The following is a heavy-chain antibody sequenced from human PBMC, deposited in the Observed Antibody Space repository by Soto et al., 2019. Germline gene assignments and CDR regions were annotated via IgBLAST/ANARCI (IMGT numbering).Heavy chain of an antibody. Sequence: GGSLRLSCAASGFPSSTYALNWVRQAPGKGPEWVSAISESGHHTHYADSVKGRFTISRDKSKNTLSLQMNSLRVDDTAIYYCTKSDGCGGGACYTGTYYYFDVWGRGTLVTVSS. CDR3: TKSDGCGGGACYTGTYYYFDV. CDR1: GFPSSTYA. D-gene: IGHD3-16*02. V-gene: IGHV3-23*01. CDR2: ISESGHHT. J-gene: IGHJ2*01.